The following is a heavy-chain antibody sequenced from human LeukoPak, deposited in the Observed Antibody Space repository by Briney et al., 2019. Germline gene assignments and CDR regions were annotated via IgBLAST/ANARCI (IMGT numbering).Heavy chain of an antibody. J-gene: IGHJ4*02. V-gene: IGHV3-53*01. Sequence: GGSLRLSCAPSGFSVSNNYMSWVRQAPGKGLEWVSVIYSGGSTYYADSVKGRFTISRDNAKNSLYLQMNSLRVEDTAVYYCGRGWAVDFWGQGTLVTVSS. CDR1: GFSVSNNY. CDR2: IYSGGST. CDR3: GRGWAVDF. D-gene: IGHD5-24*01.